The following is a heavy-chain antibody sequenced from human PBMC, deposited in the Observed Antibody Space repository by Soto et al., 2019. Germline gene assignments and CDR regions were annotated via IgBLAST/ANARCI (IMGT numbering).Heavy chain of an antibody. J-gene: IGHJ5*02. CDR3: AHLDCYNYGGWFDP. CDR2: IYWDDDK. V-gene: IGHV2-5*02. D-gene: IGHD5-12*01. CDR1: GFSLSTSGVG. Sequence: GPTLVNPTQTLTLTCTFSGFSLSTSGVGVGWIRQPPGKALEWLALIYWDDDKRYSPSLKSRLTITKDTYKNKVVLTMTKMDPVDTATYYCAHLDCYNYGGWFDPCGQGTLVTVSS.